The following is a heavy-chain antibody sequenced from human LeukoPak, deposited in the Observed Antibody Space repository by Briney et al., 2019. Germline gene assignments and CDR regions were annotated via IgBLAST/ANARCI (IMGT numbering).Heavy chain of an antibody. V-gene: IGHV3-66*01. Sequence: GGSLRLSCAASGFTVSSNYMSWVRQAPGKGLGWVSVIYSGGSTYYADSVKGRFTISRDNSKNTLYLQMTSLRAEDPAVYYCARDLTGYSSSWYYYYYGMDVWGQGTTVTVSS. J-gene: IGHJ6*02. CDR3: ARDLTGYSSSWYYYYYGMDV. CDR2: IYSGGST. D-gene: IGHD6-13*01. CDR1: GFTVSSNY.